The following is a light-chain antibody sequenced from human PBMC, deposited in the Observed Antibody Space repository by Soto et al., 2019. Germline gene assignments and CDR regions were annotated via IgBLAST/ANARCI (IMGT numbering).Light chain of an antibody. CDR2: LGS. Sequence: DIVMTQSPLSLPVTPGEPASISCRSSQSLLQSNGYIYLDWYLQKPGQSPQLLIYLGSSRASGVPDRFSGSGSDTDFTLKISRVEAEDVGVYYCMQALQAPWTFGQGTKVDIK. CDR1: QSLLQSNGYIY. CDR3: MQALQAPWT. V-gene: IGKV2-28*01. J-gene: IGKJ1*01.